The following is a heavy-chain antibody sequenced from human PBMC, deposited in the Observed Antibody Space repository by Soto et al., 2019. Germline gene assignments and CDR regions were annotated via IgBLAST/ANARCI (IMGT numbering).Heavy chain of an antibody. Sequence: GGSLRLSCAASGFTFSSYAMHWVRQAPGKGLEWVVVISYDGSNKYYADSVKGRFTISRDNSKNTLYLQMNSLRAEDTAVYYCARDTRSWGWIPRYYYGMDVWGQGTTVTVSS. J-gene: IGHJ6*02. CDR2: ISYDGSNK. CDR1: GFTFSSYA. V-gene: IGHV3-30-3*01. D-gene: IGHD3-16*01. CDR3: ARDTRSWGWIPRYYYGMDV.